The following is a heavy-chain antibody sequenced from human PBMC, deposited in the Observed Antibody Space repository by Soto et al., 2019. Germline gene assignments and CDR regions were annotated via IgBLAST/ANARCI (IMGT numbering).Heavy chain of an antibody. Sequence: GGSLRLSCAASGFIFNDYYMSWIRQAPGKGLEWLSNISGSSGSKKYADAGKGRFTISRDNAKKSLYLEMHSLRAEDTAVYYCARYAAEVTTFFDHWGQGTLGTV. J-gene: IGHJ4*02. D-gene: IGHD4-17*01. CDR2: ISGSSGSK. CDR1: GFIFNDYY. CDR3: ARYAAEVTTFFDH. V-gene: IGHV3-11*06.